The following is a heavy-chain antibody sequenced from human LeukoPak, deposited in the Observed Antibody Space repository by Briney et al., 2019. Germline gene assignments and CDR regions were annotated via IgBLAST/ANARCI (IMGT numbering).Heavy chain of an antibody. J-gene: IGHJ4*02. D-gene: IGHD3-10*01. CDR3: AGGTFGDPTDSLWY. Sequence: PSETASLTCTVSGGSISSYYWSWIRQPAGKGLEWIGRIYTSGSTNYNPSLKSRVTMSVDTSKNQFSLKLSSVTAADTAVYYCAGGTFGDPTDSLWYWGQGTLVTVSS. V-gene: IGHV4-4*07. CDR1: GGSISSYY. CDR2: IYTSGST.